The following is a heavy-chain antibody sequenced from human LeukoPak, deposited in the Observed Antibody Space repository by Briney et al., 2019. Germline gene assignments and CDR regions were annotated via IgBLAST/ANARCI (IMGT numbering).Heavy chain of an antibody. CDR3: ARPPYKIAAAGIFGQASHYKLFDP. CDR2: ISAYNGNT. Sequence: ASVKVSCKASGSTVTSYGISWVRQAPGQGLEGMGWISAYNGNTNYAQKLQGRVTMTTDTSTSTAYMELRSLRSDDTAVYYCARPPYKIAAAGIFGQASHYKLFDPWGQGTLVSLSS. CDR1: GSTVTSYG. J-gene: IGHJ5*02. D-gene: IGHD6-13*01. V-gene: IGHV1-18*01.